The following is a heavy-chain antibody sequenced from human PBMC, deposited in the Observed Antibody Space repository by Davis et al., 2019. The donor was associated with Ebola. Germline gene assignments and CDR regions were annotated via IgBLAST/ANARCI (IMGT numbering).Heavy chain of an antibody. CDR1: GFTFGDYA. CDR2: IRSKAYGGTT. J-gene: IGHJ3*02. Sequence: GESLKISCTASGFTFGDYAMSWVRQAPGKGLEWVGFIRSKAYGGTTEYAASVKGRFTISRDDSKSIAYLQMNSLKTEDTAVYYCTRDSYSSGWYVTDAFDIWGQGTMVTVSS. CDR3: TRDSYSSGWYVTDAFDI. V-gene: IGHV3-49*04. D-gene: IGHD6-19*01.